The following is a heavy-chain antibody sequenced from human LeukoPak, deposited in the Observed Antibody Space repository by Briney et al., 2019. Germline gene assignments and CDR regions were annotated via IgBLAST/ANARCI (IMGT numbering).Heavy chain of an antibody. CDR1: GFTVSSNY. CDR2: IYSGGST. Sequence: GGSLRLSCAASGFTVSSNYMSWVRQAPGKGLEWVSVIYSGGSTYYADSVKGRFTISRDNSKNTLYLQMNSLRAEDTAVYYCARVERKNWFDPWGQGTLVTVSS. D-gene: IGHD1-1*01. CDR3: ARVERKNWFDP. V-gene: IGHV3-66*02. J-gene: IGHJ5*02.